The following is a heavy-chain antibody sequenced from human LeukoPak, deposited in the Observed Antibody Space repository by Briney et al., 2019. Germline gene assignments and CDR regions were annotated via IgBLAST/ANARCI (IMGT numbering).Heavy chain of an antibody. J-gene: IGHJ4*02. V-gene: IGHV3-21*01. D-gene: IGHD1-20*01. CDR2: ISSTSTSI. Sequence: GGSLRLSCAASGFTFSTYSMNWVRQAPGKGLEWVSSISSTSTSIYYADSVKGRFTISRDNGKNSLYLQMDSLRAEDTAVYYCARLITGTHYFDSWGQGTLVTVSS. CDR1: GFTFSTYS. CDR3: ARLITGTHYFDS.